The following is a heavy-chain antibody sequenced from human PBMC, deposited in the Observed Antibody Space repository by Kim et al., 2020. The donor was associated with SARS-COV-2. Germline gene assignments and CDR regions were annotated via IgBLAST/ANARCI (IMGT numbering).Heavy chain of an antibody. CDR1: GGTFSSYA. J-gene: IGHJ4*02. Sequence: SVKVSCKASGGTFSSYAISWVRQAPGQGLEWMGGIIPIFGTANYAQKFQGRVTITADESTSTAYMELSSLRSEDTAVYYCASSPAAIHYYFDYWGQGTLGTVSA. CDR3: ASSPAAIHYYFDY. CDR2: IIPIFGTA. D-gene: IGHD2-2*01. V-gene: IGHV1-69*13.